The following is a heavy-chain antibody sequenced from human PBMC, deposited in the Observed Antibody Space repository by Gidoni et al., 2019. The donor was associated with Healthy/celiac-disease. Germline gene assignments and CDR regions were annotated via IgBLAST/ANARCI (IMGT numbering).Heavy chain of an antibody. CDR1: GGSISSSSYY. V-gene: IGHV4-39*01. Sequence: QLQPQEPGPGLVKPSATLSLTCPVSGGSISSSSYYWGWIRQPPGKGLEWIGSIYYSGSTYYNPSLKSRVTISVDTSKNQFSLKLSSVTAADTAVYYCARHAADGYFRFDPWGQGTLVTVSS. D-gene: IGHD5-18*01. CDR3: ARHAADGYFRFDP. CDR2: IYYSGST. J-gene: IGHJ5*02.